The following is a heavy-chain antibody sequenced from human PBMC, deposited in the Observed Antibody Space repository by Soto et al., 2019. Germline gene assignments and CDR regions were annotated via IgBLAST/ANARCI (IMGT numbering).Heavy chain of an antibody. J-gene: IGHJ4*02. CDR1: GGTFSSST. D-gene: IGHD4-17*01. CDR2: IIPILGIA. Sequence: ASVKVSCKASGGTFSSSTISWVRQAPGQGLEWMGRIIPILGIANYAQKFQGRVTITADKSTSTAYMELSSLRSEDTAVYYCARDYGDPERYFDYWGQGTLVTVSS. V-gene: IGHV1-69*04. CDR3: ARDYGDPERYFDY.